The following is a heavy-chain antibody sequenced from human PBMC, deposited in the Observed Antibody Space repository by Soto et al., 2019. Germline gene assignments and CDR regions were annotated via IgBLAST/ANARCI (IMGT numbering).Heavy chain of an antibody. CDR3: ARGAIAARGYFDY. J-gene: IGHJ4*02. CDR1: GGSISSGGYY. Sequence: NPSETLSLTCTVSGGSISSGGYYWSWIRQHPGKGLEWIGYIYYSGSTYYNPSLKSRVTISVDTSKNQFSLKLSSVTAADTAVYYCARGAIAARGYFDYWGQGTLVTVSS. CDR2: IYYSGST. D-gene: IGHD6-6*01. V-gene: IGHV4-31*03.